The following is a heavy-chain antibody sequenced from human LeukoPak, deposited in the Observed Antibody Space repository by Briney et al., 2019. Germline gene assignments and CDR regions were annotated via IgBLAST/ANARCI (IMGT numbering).Heavy chain of an antibody. Sequence: ASVKVSCKASGYTFTSYGISWVRQAPGKGLEWMGGFDPEDGETIYAQKFQGRVTMTEDTSTDTAYMELSSLRSEDTAVYYCARGALYQYYMDVWGKGTTVTVSS. V-gene: IGHV1-24*01. CDR1: GYTFTSYG. J-gene: IGHJ6*03. CDR3: ARGALYQYYMDV. CDR2: FDPEDGET. D-gene: IGHD2-2*01.